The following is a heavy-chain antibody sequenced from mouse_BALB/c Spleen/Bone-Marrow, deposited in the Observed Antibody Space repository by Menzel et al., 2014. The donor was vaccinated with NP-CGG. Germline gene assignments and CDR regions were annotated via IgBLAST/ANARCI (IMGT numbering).Heavy chain of an antibody. CDR1: GFTFSSFG. CDR2: ISSGSGTI. J-gene: IGHJ2*01. Sequence: EVQGVESGGGLVQPGGSRKLSCAASGFTFSSFGMHWVRQAPEKGLEWVAYISSGSGTIYYADTVKGRFTISRDNPKNTLFLQMTSLRSEDTAMYYCARSYYGSSYYFDYWGQGTTLTVSS. D-gene: IGHD1-1*01. CDR3: ARSYYGSSYYFDY. V-gene: IGHV5-17*02.